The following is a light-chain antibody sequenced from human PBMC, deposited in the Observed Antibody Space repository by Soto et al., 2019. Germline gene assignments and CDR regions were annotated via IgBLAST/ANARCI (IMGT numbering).Light chain of an antibody. CDR3: QQYSGYSRT. V-gene: IGKV1-5*03. Sequence: DIQMTQSPSTLSASVGDRVTITCRGSQSISNWLAWYQQKPGKAPKLLIYKASSLQSGVPSRFSGSGSGTEFTLTISSLQPDDFATYFCQQYSGYSRTFGQGTKVEIK. CDR2: KAS. J-gene: IGKJ1*01. CDR1: QSISNW.